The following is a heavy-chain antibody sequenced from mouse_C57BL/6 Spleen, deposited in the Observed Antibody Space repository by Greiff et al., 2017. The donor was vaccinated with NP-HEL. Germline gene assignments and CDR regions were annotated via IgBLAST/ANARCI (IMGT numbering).Heavy chain of an antibody. J-gene: IGHJ4*01. Sequence: VQLQESGPGLVAPSQSLSITCTVSGFSLTSYGVHWVRQPPGKGLEWLVVIWSDGSTTYNSALKSRLSISKDNSKSQGFLKMSSLPTDDTATYYCARHDDDDNYYALGYWGQGTPVTASS. V-gene: IGHV2-6-1*01. CDR3: ARHDDDDNYYALGY. CDR2: IWSDGST. CDR1: GFSLTSYG. D-gene: IGHD2-3*01.